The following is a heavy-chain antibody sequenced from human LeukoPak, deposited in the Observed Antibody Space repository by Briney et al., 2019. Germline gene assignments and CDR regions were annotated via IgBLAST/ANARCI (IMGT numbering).Heavy chain of an antibody. D-gene: IGHD2-2*01. CDR3: ARAAKGLVDLVVVPAAFPVDY. CDR2: IIPIFGTA. V-gene: IGHV1-69*05. J-gene: IGHJ4*02. Sequence: ASVKVSCKASGGTFSSYAISWVRQAPGQGLEWMGGIIPIFGTANYAQKFQGRVTITTDESTSTAYMELSSLRSDDTAVYYCARAAKGLVDLVVVPAAFPVDYWGQGTQVTVSS. CDR1: GGTFSSYA.